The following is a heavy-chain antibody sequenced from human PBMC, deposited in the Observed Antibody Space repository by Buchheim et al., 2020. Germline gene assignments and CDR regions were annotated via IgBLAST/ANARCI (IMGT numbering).Heavy chain of an antibody. V-gene: IGHV4-39*01. D-gene: IGHD4-17*01. CDR2: IYYSGST. CDR3: ARDSDDYGFDY. J-gene: IGHJ4*02. CDR1: GGSISSSSHY. Sequence: QLQLQESGPGLVKPSETPSLTCTVSGGSISSSSHYWGWVRQPPGKGLEWIGNIYYSGSTYYNPSLKSRVTMSVETSKNQFSLKVSSVTAADTAVYYCARDSDDYGFDYWGRGTL.